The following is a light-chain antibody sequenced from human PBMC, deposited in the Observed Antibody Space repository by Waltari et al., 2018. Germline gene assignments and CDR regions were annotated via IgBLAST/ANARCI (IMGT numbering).Light chain of an antibody. CDR2: KAS. CDR3: QQYNDYLYT. V-gene: IGKV1-5*03. J-gene: IGKJ2*01. Sequence: DIQMNQSPSTLSASVGGRVPIPCRASQSISDWLAWYQQKPGKAPKLLIYKASNLENGVPSRFSGSGSGTEFTLTISSLQPDDFATYYCQQYNDYLYTFGQGTKLEIK. CDR1: QSISDW.